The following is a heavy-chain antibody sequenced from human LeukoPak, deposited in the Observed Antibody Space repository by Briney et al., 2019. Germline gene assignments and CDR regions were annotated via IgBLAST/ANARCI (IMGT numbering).Heavy chain of an antibody. J-gene: IGHJ4*02. CDR2: IYTSGST. CDR3: ARHFYSEGVCDY. V-gene: IGHV4-4*09. D-gene: IGHD3-3*02. CDR1: GGSISSYY. Sequence: PSETLSLTCTVSGGSISSYYWSWSRQPPGKGLEWIGYIYTSGSTNYNPSLKSRVTISVDTSKNQFSLKLSSVTAADTAVYYCARHFYSEGVCDYWGQGTLVTVSS.